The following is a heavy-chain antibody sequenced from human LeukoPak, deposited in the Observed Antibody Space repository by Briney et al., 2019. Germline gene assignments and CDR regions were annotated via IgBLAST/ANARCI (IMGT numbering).Heavy chain of an antibody. CDR3: ARGPTLLYSSSFGPLYYYMDV. Sequence: ASVTVSCKASGYTFTGYYMHWVRQAPGQGLEWMGWINPNSGGTNYAQKFQGRVTMTRDTSISTAYMELSRLRSDDTAVYYCARGPTLLYSSSFGPLYYYMDVWGKGTTVTISS. D-gene: IGHD6-13*01. J-gene: IGHJ6*03. V-gene: IGHV1-2*02. CDR1: GYTFTGYY. CDR2: INPNSGGT.